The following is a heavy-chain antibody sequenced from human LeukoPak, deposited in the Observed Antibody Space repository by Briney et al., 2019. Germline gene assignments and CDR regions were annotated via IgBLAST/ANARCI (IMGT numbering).Heavy chain of an antibody. D-gene: IGHD3-9*01. Sequence: AXXXXDGSNKYYADSVKGRFTISRDNSKNTLYLQMNSLRAEDTAVYYCAKGGRYFDWLLSSDAFDIWGQGTMVTVSS. CDR3: AKGGRYFDWLLSSDAFDI. J-gene: IGHJ3*02. V-gene: IGHV3-30*18. CDR2: XXXDGSNK.